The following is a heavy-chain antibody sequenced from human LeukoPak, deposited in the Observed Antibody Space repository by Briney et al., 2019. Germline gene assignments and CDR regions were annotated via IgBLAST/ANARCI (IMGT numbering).Heavy chain of an antibody. V-gene: IGHV1-18*01. D-gene: IGHD2-15*01. J-gene: IGHJ6*03. Sequence: ASVKVFCKASGYSFTTYGISWVRQAPGQGLEWMGWISAYNGNTNYAQKLQGRVTMTTDTSTSTAYMELRSLRSDDTAVYYCARESTYCSGGSCYSNYYYMDVWGKGTTVTVSS. CDR1: GYSFTTYG. CDR3: ARESTYCSGGSCYSNYYYMDV. CDR2: ISAYNGNT.